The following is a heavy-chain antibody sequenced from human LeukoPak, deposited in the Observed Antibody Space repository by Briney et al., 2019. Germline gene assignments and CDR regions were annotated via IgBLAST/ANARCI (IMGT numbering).Heavy chain of an antibody. J-gene: IGHJ4*02. CDR2: ISNSSNYI. V-gene: IGHV3-21*01. Sequence: PGGSVTLFRAASGFTFSSQSMQWAPPAPGKGRECVASISNSSNYIHSADSVKGRFTISRANAKNSLYLQMTSLRAADTAVYYWARGPLPYSSSWSLNIYYFDYWGQGTLVTASS. CDR3: ARGPLPYSSSWSLNIYYFDY. D-gene: IGHD6-13*01. CDR1: GFTFSSQS.